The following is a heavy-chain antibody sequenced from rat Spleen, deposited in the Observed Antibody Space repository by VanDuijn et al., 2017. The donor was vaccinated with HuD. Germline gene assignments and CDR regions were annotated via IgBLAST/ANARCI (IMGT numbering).Heavy chain of an antibody. CDR3: ATGLQ. Sequence: EVQLVESGGGLVQPGRSIKLSCATSGFTFSNYDMAWVRQAPKKGLEWVATISYDGSNTDYRDSVKGRFTISRDNAKSTLYLQMDSLRSEDTATYYCATGLQWGQGVMVTVSS. V-gene: IGHV5-7*01. CDR2: ISYDGSNT. J-gene: IGHJ2*01. CDR1: GFTFSNYD. D-gene: IGHD1-1*01.